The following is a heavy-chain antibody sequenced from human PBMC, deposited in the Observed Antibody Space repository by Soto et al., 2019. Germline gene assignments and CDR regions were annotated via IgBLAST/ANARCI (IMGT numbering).Heavy chain of an antibody. J-gene: IGHJ4*02. CDR3: ARDLGEAASY. CDR2: INAGNGNT. D-gene: IGHD2-15*01. Sequence: QVQLVQSAAEEKKPGASVKVSCKASGYAFTTYAVHWVRQAPGQGLEWMGWINAGNGNTKYLQKFQGRITITRDTSAGTAYMELSSLRSEDTAVYYCARDLGEAASYWGQGTLVTVSS. CDR1: GYAFTTYA. V-gene: IGHV1-3*05.